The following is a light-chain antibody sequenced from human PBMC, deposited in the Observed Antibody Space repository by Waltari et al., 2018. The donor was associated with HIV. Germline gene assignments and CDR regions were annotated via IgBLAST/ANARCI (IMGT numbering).Light chain of an antibody. CDR1: GGSIASNF. V-gene: IGLV6-57*04. CDR2: ENN. Sequence: NFMLTQPHSVSESPGKTVTISCTRSGGSIASNFVQWYQQRQGSAPTTVIYENNERPSGVPDRFSGSIDSSSNSASLTISGLKTEDEADYYCQSFETGTWVFGGGTKLTVL. J-gene: IGLJ3*02. CDR3: QSFETGTWV.